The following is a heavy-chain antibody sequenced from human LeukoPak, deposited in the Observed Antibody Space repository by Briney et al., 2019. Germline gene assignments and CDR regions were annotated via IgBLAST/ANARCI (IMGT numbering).Heavy chain of an antibody. D-gene: IGHD3-9*01. Sequence: GGSLRLSCVASGFTVSSNYMSWVRQAPGKGLEWVSVIYNGGSTYYADSVKGRFTISRDNSKNTLYLQMNSLRAEDTAVYYCARDERYFDWLSFDYWGQGTLVTVSS. CDR3: ARDERYFDWLSFDY. CDR1: GFTVSSNY. CDR2: IYNGGST. J-gene: IGHJ4*02. V-gene: IGHV3-53*01.